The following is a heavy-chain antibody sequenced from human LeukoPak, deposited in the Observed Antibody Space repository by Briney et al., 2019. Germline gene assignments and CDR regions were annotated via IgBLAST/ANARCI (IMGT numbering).Heavy chain of an antibody. CDR1: GYTFTSYG. J-gene: IGHJ4*02. V-gene: IGHV1-18*01. CDR2: ISAYNGNT. D-gene: IGHD6-13*01. CDR3: ARNKAQQLVRQRYYFDC. Sequence: GASVKVSCKASGYTFTSYGISWVRQAPGQGLEWMGWISAYNGNTNYAQKLQGRVTMTTDTSTSTAYMELRSLRSDDTAVYYCARNKAQQLVRQRYYFDCWGQGTLVTVSS.